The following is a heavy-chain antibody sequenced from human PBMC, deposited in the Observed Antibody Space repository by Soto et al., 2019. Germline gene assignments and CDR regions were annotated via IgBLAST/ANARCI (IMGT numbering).Heavy chain of an antibody. D-gene: IGHD3-22*01. J-gene: IGHJ4*02. CDR2: ISAYNGNT. CDR1: GYTFTSYG. CDR3: ARYVNYYDSSGLQDY. V-gene: IGHV1-18*01. Sequence: GPSVKVSCKASGYTFTSYGISWVRQAPGQGLEWMGWISAYNGNTNYAQKLQGRVTMTTDTSTSTAYMELRSLRSDDTAVYYCARYVNYYDSSGLQDYWGQGTLVTVSS.